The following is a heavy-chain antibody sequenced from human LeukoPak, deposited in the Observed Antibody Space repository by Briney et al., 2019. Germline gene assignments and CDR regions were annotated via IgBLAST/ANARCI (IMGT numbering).Heavy chain of an antibody. J-gene: IGHJ4*02. D-gene: IGHD5-18*01. CDR2: ISGSGGST. CDR3: AKDQGGYSYGHQYYFDY. Sequence: GGSLRLSCAASGFTFSSYAMSWVRQAPGKGLEWVSAISGSGGSTYYADSVKGRFTISRDNSKNMLYLQMNSLRAEDTAVYYCAKDQGGYSYGHQYYFDYWGQGTLVTVSS. V-gene: IGHV3-23*01. CDR1: GFTFSSYA.